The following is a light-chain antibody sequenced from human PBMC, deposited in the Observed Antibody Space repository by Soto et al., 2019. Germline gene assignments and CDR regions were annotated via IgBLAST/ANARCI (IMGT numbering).Light chain of an antibody. J-gene: IGLJ2*01. CDR1: SSDVGGYNY. Sequence: QSVLTQPPSASGSPGQSVTISCTGTSSDVGGYNYVSWYQQHPGKAPKLMIYEVTNRPSGVSNRFSGSQSDNTASLTISGLQAEDEADYYCSSYTIRSSYVVFGGGTKLTVL. V-gene: IGLV2-14*01. CDR3: SSYTIRSSYVV. CDR2: EVT.